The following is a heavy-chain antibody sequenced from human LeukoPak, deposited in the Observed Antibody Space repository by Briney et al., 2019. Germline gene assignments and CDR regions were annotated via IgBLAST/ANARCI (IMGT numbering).Heavy chain of an antibody. V-gene: IGHV1-8*01. CDR3: ARGRSGSYYNYYYGMDV. D-gene: IGHD1-26*01. CDR1: GYTFTSYD. Sequence: GASVKVSCKASGYTFTSYDINWVRQATGQGLEWMGWMNPNSGNTGYAQRFQGRVTMTRNTSISTAYMELSSLRSEDTAVYYCARGRSGSYYNYYYGMDVWGQGTTVTVSS. J-gene: IGHJ6*02. CDR2: MNPNSGNT.